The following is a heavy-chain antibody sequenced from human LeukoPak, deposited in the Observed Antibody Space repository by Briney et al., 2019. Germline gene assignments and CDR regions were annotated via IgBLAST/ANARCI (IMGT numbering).Heavy chain of an antibody. CDR3: AKRGVVIRVFLVGFHKEAYYFDS. V-gene: IGHV3-23*01. D-gene: IGHD3-10*01. CDR1: GFTFSSYW. Sequence: GGSLRLSCAASGFTFSSYWMSWVRQAPGKGLEWVAGISDSGGRTNYADSVKGRFTISRDNPKNTLYLQMNSLRVEDTAVYFCAKRGVVIRVFLVGFHKEAYYFDSWGQGALVTVSS. J-gene: IGHJ4*02. CDR2: ISDSGGRT.